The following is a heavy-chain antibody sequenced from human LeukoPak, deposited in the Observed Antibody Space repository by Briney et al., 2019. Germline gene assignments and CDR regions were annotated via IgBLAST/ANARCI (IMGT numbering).Heavy chain of an antibody. D-gene: IGHD4/OR15-4a*01. Sequence: ASVKVSCKASGYTFSTYDINWVRQAPGQGLEWMGWMNVNSGEAGYAQKFQGRVTMTRDTSTNTAYMEVGSLTSEDSAIYCCARETILGAITGWFDPWGQGTLVIVSS. CDR1: GYTFSTYD. CDR2: MNVNSGEA. J-gene: IGHJ5*02. V-gene: IGHV1-8*01. CDR3: ARETILGAITGWFDP.